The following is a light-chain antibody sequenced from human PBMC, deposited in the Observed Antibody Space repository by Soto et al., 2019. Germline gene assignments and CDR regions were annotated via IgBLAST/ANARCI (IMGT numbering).Light chain of an antibody. CDR3: QQYNGFFHT. CDR2: YAS. V-gene: IGKV1-5*01. J-gene: IGKJ2*01. CDR1: QSVVNW. Sequence: DIQMTQSPSTLSASVGDRVTLSCRASQSVVNWLAGYQQQPGKAPKLLLHYASSLESGVTSRFIGSGSGTEFSLTISSLQPDDFATYYCQQYNGFFHTFGQGTKLEIK.